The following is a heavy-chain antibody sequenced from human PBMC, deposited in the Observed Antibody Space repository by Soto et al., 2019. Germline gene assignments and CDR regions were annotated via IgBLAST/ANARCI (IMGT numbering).Heavy chain of an antibody. CDR1: GYTFDSYG. Sequence: QVQLVQSGAEVKKPGASVRVSCKASGYTFDSYGLNWVRQAPGQGLEWMGWISTHTGNTDYPQRFQGRVTMTTDKSTSTAFLDLRILTAGDMAVYYCVRDVSVSSGSFGGYWGQGTLVSVSS. D-gene: IGHD3-10*01. CDR3: VRDVSVSSGSFGGY. V-gene: IGHV1-18*03. J-gene: IGHJ4*02. CDR2: ISTHTGNT.